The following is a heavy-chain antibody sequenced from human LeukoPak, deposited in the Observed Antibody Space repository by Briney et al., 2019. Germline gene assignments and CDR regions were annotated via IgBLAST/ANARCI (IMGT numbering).Heavy chain of an antibody. CDR3: AKDPTRAALLDGNWFDP. J-gene: IGHJ5*02. V-gene: IGHV3-23*01. D-gene: IGHD2-15*01. CDR2: ISGSGGST. CDR1: GFTFSSYA. Sequence: GGSLRLSCAASGFTFSSYAMSWVRQAPGKRLEWVSAISGSGGSTYYADSVKGRFTISRDNSKNTLYLQMNSLRAEDTAVYYCAKDPTRAALLDGNWFDPWGQGTLVTVSS.